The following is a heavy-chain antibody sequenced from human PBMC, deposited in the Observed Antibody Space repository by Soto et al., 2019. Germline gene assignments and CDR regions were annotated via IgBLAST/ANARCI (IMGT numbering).Heavy chain of an antibody. J-gene: IGHJ5*02. CDR2: IIPMLGMS. CDR3: ATSYGSGSRPFDN. Sequence: QVQLVQSGAEVKKPGSSVRVSCKASGDTFNFYTIHWVRQAPGQGLEWLGRIIPMLGMSNYAQRFQGRVTMIADKSTSTVYMQLISLRSEDTALYYCATSYGSGSRPFDNWGQGTLVSVSS. D-gene: IGHD3-10*01. CDR1: GDTFNFYT. V-gene: IGHV1-69*02.